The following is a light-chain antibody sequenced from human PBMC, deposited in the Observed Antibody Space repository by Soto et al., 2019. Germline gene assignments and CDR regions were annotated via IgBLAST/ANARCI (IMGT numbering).Light chain of an antibody. CDR3: SSYTSSSIV. V-gene: IGLV2-14*01. J-gene: IGLJ1*01. CDR1: SSDVGGYNY. Sequence: LTQPASVSGSPGQSITISCTGTSSDVGGYNYVSWYQQHPGKAPKLMIYDVSNRPSGVSNRFSGSKSGNTASLTISGLQAEDEADYYCSSYTSSSIVFGTGTKVTVL. CDR2: DVS.